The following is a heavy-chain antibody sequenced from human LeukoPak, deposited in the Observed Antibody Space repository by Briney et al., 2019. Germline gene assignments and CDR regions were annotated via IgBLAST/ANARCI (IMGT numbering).Heavy chain of an antibody. Sequence: SVRVSCKASGGTFSSYAISWVRQAPGQGLEWMAGIIPIFGTANYAQKFQGRVTITTDESTSTAYMELSSLRSEDTAVYYCASIAVAGPLDYFDYWGQGTLVTVSS. D-gene: IGHD6-19*01. CDR2: IIPIFGTA. V-gene: IGHV1-69*05. CDR3: ASIAVAGPLDYFDY. J-gene: IGHJ4*02. CDR1: GGTFSSYA.